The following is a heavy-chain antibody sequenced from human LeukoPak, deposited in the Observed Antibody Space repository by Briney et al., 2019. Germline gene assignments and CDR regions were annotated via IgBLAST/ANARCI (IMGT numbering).Heavy chain of an antibody. CDR3: AKGLDSVDY. CDR1: GFTFSTYG. V-gene: IGHV3-30*02. Sequence: GGSLRLSCAAPGFTFSTYGMHWVRQAPGKGLGWVAVIRYDGSNKYYADSVKGRSTISRDNSKNTLYLQMNSLRAEDTAVYYCAKGLDSVDYWGQGTLVTVSS. CDR2: IRYDGSNK. D-gene: IGHD3-16*01. J-gene: IGHJ4*02.